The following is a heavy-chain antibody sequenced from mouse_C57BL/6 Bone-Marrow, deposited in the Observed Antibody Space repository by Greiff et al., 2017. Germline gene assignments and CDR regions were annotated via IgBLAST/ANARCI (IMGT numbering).Heavy chain of an antibody. CDR3: ARCDWGLLFDD. J-gene: IGHJ2*01. D-gene: IGHD2-13*01. CDR2: IYPGSGST. V-gene: IGHV1-55*01. CDR1: GYTFTSYW. Sequence: QVQLKESGAELVKPGASVKMSCKASGYTFTSYWITWVKQRPGQGLEWIGDIYPGSGSTNYNEKFKSKATLTVDTSSSTAYMQLSSLTSEDSAVYYCARCDWGLLFDDWGQGTTLTVSS.